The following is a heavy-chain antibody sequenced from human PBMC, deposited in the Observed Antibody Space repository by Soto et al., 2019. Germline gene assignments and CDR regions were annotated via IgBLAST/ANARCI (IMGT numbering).Heavy chain of an antibody. CDR3: ARDRGYYGSGSYYLDY. CDR1: GGSISSYY. V-gene: IGHV4-59*01. Sequence: SETLSLTCTVSGGSISSYYWSWIRQPPGKGLEWIGYIYYSGSTNYNPSLRSRVTISVDTSKNQFSLKLSSVTAADTAEYYCARDRGYYGSGSYYLDYWGQGTLVTVSS. D-gene: IGHD3-10*01. J-gene: IGHJ4*02. CDR2: IYYSGST.